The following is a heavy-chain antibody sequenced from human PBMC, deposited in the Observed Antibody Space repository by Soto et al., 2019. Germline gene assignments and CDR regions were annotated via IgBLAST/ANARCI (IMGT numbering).Heavy chain of an antibody. CDR2: ISSSSSYI. CDR3: ARVGTIPYYYYMDV. V-gene: IGHV3-21*01. D-gene: IGHD1-1*01. Sequence: GGSLRLSCAASGFTFSSYSMNWVHQAPGNGLEWVSSISSSSSYIYYADSVKGPFTISRDNAKNSLYLQMNSLRAEDTAVYYCARVGTIPYYYYMDVWGKGTTVTVS. CDR1: GFTFSSYS. J-gene: IGHJ6*03.